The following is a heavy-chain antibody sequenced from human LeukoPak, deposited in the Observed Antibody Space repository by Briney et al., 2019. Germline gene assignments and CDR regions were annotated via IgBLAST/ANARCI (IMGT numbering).Heavy chain of an antibody. CDR1: GFTFSNAW. CDR3: TREGLDSSGWYGAFDI. Sequence: GGSLRLSCAGSGFTFSNAWMSWVRQAPGKGLEWVGRIKSSVAGGTADYAAPVKGRFTLSRDDSEHTLYLQMNSLRTEDTAVYYCTREGLDSSGWYGAFDIWGQGTMVTVS. CDR2: IKSSVAGGTA. D-gene: IGHD6-19*01. J-gene: IGHJ3*02. V-gene: IGHV3-15*01.